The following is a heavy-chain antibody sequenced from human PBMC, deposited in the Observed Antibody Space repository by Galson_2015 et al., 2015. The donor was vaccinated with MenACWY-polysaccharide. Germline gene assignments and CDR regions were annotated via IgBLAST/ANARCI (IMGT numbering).Heavy chain of an antibody. CDR2: INHSGST. Sequence: SETLSLTCAVYGGSFSGYYWSWIRQPPGKGLEWIGEINHSGSTNYNPSLKSRVTISVDTSKNQFSLKLSSVTAADTAVYYCARKRHYIAAADYWGQGTLVTVSS. CDR3: ARKRHYIAAADY. J-gene: IGHJ4*02. D-gene: IGHD6-13*01. V-gene: IGHV4-34*01. CDR1: GGSFSGYY.